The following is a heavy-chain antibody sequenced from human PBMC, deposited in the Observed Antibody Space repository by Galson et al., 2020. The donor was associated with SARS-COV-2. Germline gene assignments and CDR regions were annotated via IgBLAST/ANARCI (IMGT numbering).Heavy chain of an antibody. Sequence: SETLSLTCSVSGDSTSSYYWSWIRQPPGKALEWIGYIYYTGTTNYNPSLKSRVSISVDTSKKQFFLRLSSVTAADTAVYYCARGSFNILTGYYIDDWGQGALVTVSS. D-gene: IGHD3-9*01. J-gene: IGHJ4*02. CDR2: IYYTGTT. CDR1: GDSTSSYY. CDR3: ARGSFNILTGYYIDD. V-gene: IGHV4-59*01.